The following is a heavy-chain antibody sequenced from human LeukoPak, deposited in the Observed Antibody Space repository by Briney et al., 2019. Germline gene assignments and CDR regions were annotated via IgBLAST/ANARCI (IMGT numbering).Heavy chain of an antibody. J-gene: IGHJ4*02. D-gene: IGHD2-21*02. CDR2: ISHSGST. CDR3: ARQDGVVTAIPLIFFDY. V-gene: IGHV4-30-2*01. Sequence: SETLSLTCAVSGGSITSGGYSWSWIRQPPGKGLEWIGHISHSGSTYYNPSLKSRVTISVDRSKNQFSLKMSSVTAADTAVYYCARQDGVVTAIPLIFFDYWGQGTLVTVSS. CDR1: GGSITSGGYS.